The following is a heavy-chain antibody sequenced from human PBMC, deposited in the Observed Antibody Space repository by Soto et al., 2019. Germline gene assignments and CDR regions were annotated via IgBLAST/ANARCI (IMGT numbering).Heavy chain of an antibody. J-gene: IGHJ4*02. Sequence: GPLRLSRTASGFTVSSNYMSWVRQAPGKGLEWVSVIYRGGSTYYADSVKGRFTISRDNSKNMLYIQMNSLRAEDTGVYYCVRSGYTRSWTGCYFDYWGQGTLVTFS. CDR2: IYRGGST. V-gene: IGHV3-53*01. CDR1: GFTVSSNY. D-gene: IGHD6-13*01. CDR3: VRSGYTRSWTGCYFDY.